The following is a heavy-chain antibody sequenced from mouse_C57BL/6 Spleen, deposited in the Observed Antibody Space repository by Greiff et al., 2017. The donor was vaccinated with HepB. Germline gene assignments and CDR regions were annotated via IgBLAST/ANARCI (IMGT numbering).Heavy chain of an antibody. CDR2: IRSKSNNYAT. Sequence: EVQGVESGGGLVQPKGSLKLSCAASGFSFNTYAMNWVRQAPGKGLEWVARIRSKSNNYATYYADSVKDRFTISRDDSESMLYLQMNNLKTEDTAMYYCVRQGLRQGYFDVWGTGTTVTVSS. CDR3: VRQGLRQGYFDV. CDR1: GFSFNTYA. J-gene: IGHJ1*03. V-gene: IGHV10-1*01. D-gene: IGHD3-1*01.